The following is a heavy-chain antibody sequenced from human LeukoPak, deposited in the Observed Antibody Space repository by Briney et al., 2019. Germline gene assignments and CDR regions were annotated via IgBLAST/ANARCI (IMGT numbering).Heavy chain of an antibody. CDR2: ISIGSSYR. CDR3: ARDQDSGSSRPLDY. V-gene: IGHV3-21*01. D-gene: IGHD6-6*01. J-gene: IGHJ4*02. Sequence: GGSLRLSCAASGFTFSSYSMNWVRQAPGKGLEWVSSISIGSSYRYYADSVKGRFTISRDNAKKSLYLQMNSLRAEDTAVYYCARDQDSGSSRPLDYWGQGTLVTVSS. CDR1: GFTFSSYS.